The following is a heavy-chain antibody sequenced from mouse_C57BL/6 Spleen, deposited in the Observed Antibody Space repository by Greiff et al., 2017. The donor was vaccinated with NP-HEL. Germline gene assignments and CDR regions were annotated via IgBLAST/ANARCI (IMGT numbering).Heavy chain of an antibody. Sequence: VQLQQPGAELVRPGSSVKLSCKASGYTFTSYWMHWVKQRPIQGLEWIGNIDPSDSETHYNQKFKDKATLTVDKSSSTAYMQLSSLTSEDSAVYYCARDPNYDPYAMDYWGQGTSVTVSS. CDR1: GYTFTSYW. J-gene: IGHJ4*01. CDR3: ARDPNYDPYAMDY. CDR2: IDPSDSET. D-gene: IGHD2-4*01. V-gene: IGHV1-52*01.